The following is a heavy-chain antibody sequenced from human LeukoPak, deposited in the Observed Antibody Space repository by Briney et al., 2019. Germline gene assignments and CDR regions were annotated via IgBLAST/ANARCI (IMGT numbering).Heavy chain of an antibody. CDR2: ISAYNGNT. CDR3: ARDIPQYCSGGSCYSYYYYYGMDV. CDR1: GYTFSNYG. J-gene: IGHJ6*02. V-gene: IGHV1-18*01. D-gene: IGHD2-15*01. Sequence: ASVKVSCKASGYTFSNYGISWVRQAPGQGLEWMGWISAYNGNTNSAPKLQGRVTMTTDTSTSTAYMELRSLRSDDTAVYYCARDIPQYCSGGSCYSYYYYYGMDVWGQGTTVTVSS.